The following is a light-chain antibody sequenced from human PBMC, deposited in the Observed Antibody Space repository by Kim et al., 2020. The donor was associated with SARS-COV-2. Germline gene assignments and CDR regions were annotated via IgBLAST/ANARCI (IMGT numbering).Light chain of an antibody. V-gene: IGLV3-19*01. J-gene: IGLJ1*01. CDR2: GKN. CDR3: NSRDSSGNHYV. Sequence: LGQTVRIKCQGDSLRSDYASWYQQKPGQAPVLVIYGKNNRPSGIPDRFSGSSSGNTASLTITGAQAEDEADYYCNSRDSSGNHYVFGTGTKVTVL. CDR1: SLRSDY.